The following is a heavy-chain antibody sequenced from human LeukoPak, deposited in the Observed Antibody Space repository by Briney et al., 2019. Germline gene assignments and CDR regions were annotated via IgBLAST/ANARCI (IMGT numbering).Heavy chain of an antibody. J-gene: IGHJ4*02. CDR1: GGSISSGSYY. V-gene: IGHV4-61*02. CDR2: IYTSGST. CDR3: ARAGYDILTGYYYFDY. D-gene: IGHD3-9*01. Sequence: PSETLSLTCTVSGGSISSGSYYWSWLRQPAGTGLEWIGRIYTSGSTNYNPSLKSRVTISVNTSKNQFSLKLSSVTAADTAVYYCARAGYDILTGYYYFDYWGQGTLVTVSS.